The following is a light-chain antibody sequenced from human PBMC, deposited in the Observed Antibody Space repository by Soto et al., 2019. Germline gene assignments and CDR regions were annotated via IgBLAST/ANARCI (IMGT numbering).Light chain of an antibody. J-gene: IGKJ1*01. CDR2: GAS. V-gene: IGKV3-15*01. CDR1: QSVGPR. Sequence: ELVLTQSPGTLSLSSGGRTTLSCRAAQSVGPRLAWYTHKTGQANRLRISGASSRATGIPARCSGRGSGTECTLTISSLQSEDLAVYYGQQYKNWPRTFGQGTKVENK. CDR3: QQYKNWPRT.